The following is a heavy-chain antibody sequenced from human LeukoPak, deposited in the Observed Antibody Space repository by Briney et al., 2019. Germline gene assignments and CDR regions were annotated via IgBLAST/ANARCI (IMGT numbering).Heavy chain of an antibody. CDR2: ISGSGGST. Sequence: QPGGSLRLSCAAPGFTFSSYAMSWVRQAPGKGLEWVSAISGSGGSTYYADSVKGRFTISRDNSKNTLYLQMNSLRAEDTAVYYCANPRHYYDSSSYNYWGQGTLVTVSS. V-gene: IGHV3-23*01. CDR3: ANPRHYYDSSSYNY. J-gene: IGHJ4*02. D-gene: IGHD3-22*01. CDR1: GFTFSSYA.